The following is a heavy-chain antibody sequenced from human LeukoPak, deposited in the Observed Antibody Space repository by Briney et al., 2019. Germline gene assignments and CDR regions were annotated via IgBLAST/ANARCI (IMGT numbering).Heavy chain of an antibody. Sequence: PSQTLSLTCTVSGGSISSGGYYWSWIRQPPGKGLEWIGYIYHSGSTYYNPSLKSRVTISVDRSKNQFSLKLSSVTAADTAVYYCARDSEAPLFDIWGQGTMVTVSS. CDR2: IYHSGST. V-gene: IGHV4-30-2*01. CDR1: GGSISSGGYY. J-gene: IGHJ3*02. CDR3: ARDSEAPLFDI.